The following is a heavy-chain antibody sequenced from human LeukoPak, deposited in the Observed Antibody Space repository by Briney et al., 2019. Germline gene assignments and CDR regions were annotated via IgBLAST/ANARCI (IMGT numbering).Heavy chain of an antibody. CDR2: INHSGST. CDR1: GGSFSNYY. Sequence: PSETLSLTCAVYGGSFSNYYWSWIRQPPGKGLEWIGEINHSGSTNYNPSLKSRVTISVDTSKNQFSLKLSSVTAADTAVYYCARQRRFYYYGSGSYYHDAFDIWGQGTMVTVSS. V-gene: IGHV4-34*01. J-gene: IGHJ3*02. CDR3: ARQRRFYYYGSGSYYHDAFDI. D-gene: IGHD3-10*01.